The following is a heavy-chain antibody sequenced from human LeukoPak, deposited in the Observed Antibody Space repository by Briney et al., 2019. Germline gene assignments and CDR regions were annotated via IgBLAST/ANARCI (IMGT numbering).Heavy chain of an antibody. Sequence: GGSLRLSCAASGFTFSSYWMSWVRQAPGKGLEWVANIKLDGSEKYYVDSVKGRFTISRDNAKNSLYLQMNSLRAEDTAVYYCARDKAYYGAGSYLDYWGQGTLVTVSS. J-gene: IGHJ4*02. CDR2: IKLDGSEK. D-gene: IGHD3-10*01. V-gene: IGHV3-7*03. CDR3: ARDKAYYGAGSYLDY. CDR1: GFTFSSYW.